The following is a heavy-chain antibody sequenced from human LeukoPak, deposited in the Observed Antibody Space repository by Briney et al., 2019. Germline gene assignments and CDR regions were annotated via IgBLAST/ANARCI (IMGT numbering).Heavy chain of an antibody. Sequence: QSGGSLRLSCAASGFTFRSYAMSWVRQAPGKGLECVLAISGSGTSTYYADSVKGRFTISRDNSKNTLYLQMNSLRAEDTAVYYCEGTYYYDSSDDYWGQGTLVTVSS. J-gene: IGHJ4*02. CDR3: EGTYYYDSSDDY. CDR1: GFTFRSYA. CDR2: ISGSGTST. D-gene: IGHD3-22*01. V-gene: IGHV3-23*01.